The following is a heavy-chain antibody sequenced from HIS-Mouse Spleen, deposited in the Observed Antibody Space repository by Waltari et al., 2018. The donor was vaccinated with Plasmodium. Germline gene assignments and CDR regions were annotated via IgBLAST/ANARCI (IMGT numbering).Heavy chain of an antibody. CDR1: VGSISSYY. CDR2: IYYSGST. D-gene: IGHD3-16*01. J-gene: IGHJ3*02. V-gene: IGHV4-59*01. Sequence: QVQLQESGPGLVKPSETLSLTCTVSVGSISSYYWSWIRQPPGKGLEWIGYIYYSGSTNNNPSLKRRVTISVDTSKNQFSLKLSSVTAADTAVYYCARVGRRIWGAFDIWGQGTMVTVSS. CDR3: ARVGRRIWGAFDI.